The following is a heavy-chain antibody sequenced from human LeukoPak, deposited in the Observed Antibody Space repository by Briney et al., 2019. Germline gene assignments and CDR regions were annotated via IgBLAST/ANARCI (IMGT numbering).Heavy chain of an antibody. D-gene: IGHD3-10*01. CDR2: INHNGNVN. CDR3: ARGSGLDV. J-gene: IGHJ6*02. V-gene: IGHV3-7*03. CDR1: GFTFSSYW. Sequence: GGSLRLSSAASGFTFSSYWMNWARQAPGKGLEWVASINHNGNVNYYVDSVKGRFTISRDNAKNSLYLQMSNLRAEDTAVYFCARGSGLDVWGQGATVTVSS.